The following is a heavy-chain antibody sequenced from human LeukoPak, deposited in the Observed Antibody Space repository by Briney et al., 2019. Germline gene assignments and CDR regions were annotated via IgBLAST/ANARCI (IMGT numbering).Heavy chain of an antibody. CDR3: AKHDSSSDF. CDR1: GFIFSSYG. V-gene: IGHV3-30*02. Sequence: GGSLRLSCAASGFIFSSYGMHWVRQPPGKGLEWVAFIRSDGSDTYSAASVKGRFTISRDNSKNTLWLQMNSLRAEDTAVYYCAKHDSSSDFWGQGTLATVSS. J-gene: IGHJ4*02. D-gene: IGHD3-22*01. CDR2: IRSDGSDT.